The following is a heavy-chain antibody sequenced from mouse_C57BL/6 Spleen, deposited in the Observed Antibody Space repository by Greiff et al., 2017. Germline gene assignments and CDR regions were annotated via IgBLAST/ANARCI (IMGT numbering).Heavy chain of an antibody. J-gene: IGHJ1*03. Sequence: VQLQQSGPELVKPGASVKISCKASGYTFTDYYMNWVKQSHGKSLEWIGDINPNNGGTSYNQKFKGKATLTVDKSSSTAYMELRSLTSEDSAVYYCARSEDYYYGSSYGWYFDVWGTGTTVTVSS. D-gene: IGHD1-1*01. V-gene: IGHV1-26*01. CDR3: ARSEDYYYGSSYGWYFDV. CDR2: INPNNGGT. CDR1: GYTFTDYY.